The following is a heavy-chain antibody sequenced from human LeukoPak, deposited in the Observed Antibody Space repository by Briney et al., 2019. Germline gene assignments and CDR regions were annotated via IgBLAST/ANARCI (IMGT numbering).Heavy chain of an antibody. Sequence: GGSLRLSCAASGFTFSDYYMSWIRQAPGKGLEWVSYISSSSSYTNYADSVKGRFTISRDNAKNSLYLQMNSLRAEDTAVYYCAKSPRSGPPLWFDPWGQGTLVTVSS. CDR2: ISSSSSYT. CDR1: GFTFSDYY. D-gene: IGHD6-19*01. J-gene: IGHJ5*02. CDR3: AKSPRSGPPLWFDP. V-gene: IGHV3-11*03.